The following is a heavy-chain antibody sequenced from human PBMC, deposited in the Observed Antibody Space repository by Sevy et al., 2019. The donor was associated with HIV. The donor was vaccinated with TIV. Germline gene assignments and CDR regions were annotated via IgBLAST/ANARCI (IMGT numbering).Heavy chain of an antibody. CDR1: GITLTPYW. Sequence: RGFLRLSCAASGITLTPYWMHWVRQVPGKGLVWVSRINSDGSSTSYAESVKGRFTISRDNGKNTLYLQMKSLRVEDTDVYFCSRGLYYYDMRRHQEPGDYWGQGVLVIVSS. CDR2: INSDGSST. J-gene: IGHJ4*02. V-gene: IGHV3-74*01. CDR3: SRGLYYYDMRRHQEPGDY. D-gene: IGHD3-22*01.